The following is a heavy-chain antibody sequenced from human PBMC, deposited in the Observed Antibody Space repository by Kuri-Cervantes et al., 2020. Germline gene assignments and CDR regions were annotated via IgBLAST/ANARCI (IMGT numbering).Heavy chain of an antibody. J-gene: IGHJ3*02. CDR2: INHSGST. Sequence: LRLSCAVYGGSFSGYYWSWIRQPPGKGLEWIGEINHSGSTNYNPSLKSRVTISVDTSKNQFSLKPSSVTAADTAVYFCARAYYDSSGYHAFDIWGQGTMVTVSS. CDR3: ARAYYDSSGYHAFDI. V-gene: IGHV4-34*09. CDR1: GGSFSGYY. D-gene: IGHD3-22*01.